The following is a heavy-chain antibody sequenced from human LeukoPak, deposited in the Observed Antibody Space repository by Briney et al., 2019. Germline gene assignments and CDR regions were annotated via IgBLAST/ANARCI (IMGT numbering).Heavy chain of an antibody. CDR2: IIPIFGTA. D-gene: IGHD3-22*01. J-gene: IGHJ4*02. V-gene: IGHV1-69*05. Sequence: SVKVSCKASGGTFSSYAISWVRQAPGQGLEWMGGIIPIFGTANYAQKFQGRVTITTDESTSTAYMELSSLRSEDTAVYYCAKVHRAPPARLDSSGFDYWGQGTLVTVSS. CDR1: GGTFSSYA. CDR3: AKVHRAPPARLDSSGFDY.